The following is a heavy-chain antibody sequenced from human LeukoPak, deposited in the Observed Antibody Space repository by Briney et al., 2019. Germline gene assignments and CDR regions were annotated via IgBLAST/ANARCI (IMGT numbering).Heavy chain of an antibody. CDR2: INPSGGST. J-gene: IGHJ6*02. V-gene: IGHV1-46*01. CDR1: GYTFTSYY. Sequence: ASVKVSCKASGYTFTSYYMHWVRQAPGQGLEWMGIINPSGGSTSYAQKFQGRVTMTRDTSTSTVYMELSSLRSEDTAVYYCARATGVPRGYYYYGMDVWGQGTTVTVSS. CDR3: ARATGVPRGYYYYGMDV. D-gene: IGHD1-1*01.